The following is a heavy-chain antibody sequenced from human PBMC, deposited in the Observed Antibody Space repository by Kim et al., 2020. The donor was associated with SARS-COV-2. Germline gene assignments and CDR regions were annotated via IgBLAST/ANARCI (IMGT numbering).Heavy chain of an antibody. J-gene: IGHJ3*02. CDR2: ISSSSSSI. CDR1: GFTFSSYS. CDR3: SRAGRITMIVVVEGGAFDI. Sequence: GGSLRLSCAASGFTFSSYSMNWVRQAPGKGLEWVSSISSSSSSIYYADSVKGRFTISRDNAKNSLYLQMNSMRAEDTAVYYCSRAGRITMIVVVEGGAFDIWGQGTMVTVSS. D-gene: IGHD3-22*01. V-gene: IGHV3-21*01.